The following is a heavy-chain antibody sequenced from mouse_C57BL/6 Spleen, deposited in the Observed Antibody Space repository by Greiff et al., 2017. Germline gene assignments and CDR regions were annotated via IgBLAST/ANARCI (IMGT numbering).Heavy chain of an antibody. V-gene: IGHV14-1*01. Sequence: VQLQQSGAELVRPGASVKLSCTASGFNIKDYYMHWVKQRPEQGLEWLGRIDPEDGDTEYAPKFQGTATMTADTSSNPAYLQLSSLTSEDTAVYYCTTPSYYGNYWFAYWGQGTLVTVSA. D-gene: IGHD2-10*01. J-gene: IGHJ3*01. CDR1: GFNIKDYY. CDR3: TTPSYYGNYWFAY. CDR2: IDPEDGDT.